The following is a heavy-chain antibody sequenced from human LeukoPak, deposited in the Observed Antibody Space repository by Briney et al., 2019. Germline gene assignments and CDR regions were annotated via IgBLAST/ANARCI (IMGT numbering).Heavy chain of an antibody. D-gene: IGHD3-9*01. V-gene: IGHV1-2*02. CDR1: GYTFTGYY. CDR3: ARDSGLTGSYPYYFDY. Sequence: ASVKVSCKASGYTFTGYYMHWVRQAPGQGLEWMGWINPNSGGTNYAQKFQGRVTMTRDTSISTAYMELSRLRSDDTAVYYCARDSGLTGSYPYYFDYWGQGTLVTVSS. CDR2: INPNSGGT. J-gene: IGHJ4*02.